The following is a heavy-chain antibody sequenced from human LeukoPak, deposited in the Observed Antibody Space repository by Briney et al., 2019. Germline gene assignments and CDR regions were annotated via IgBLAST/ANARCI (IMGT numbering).Heavy chain of an antibody. CDR2: VNHNGKT. CDR1: GGSFSGYY. D-gene: IGHD3-16*01. CDR3: ARGWGGFDS. J-gene: IGHJ5*01. V-gene: IGHV4-34*01. Sequence: SETLSLTCAAHGGSFSGYYYNWVRQSPGKGLEWIGHVNHNGKTNYNPSLKSRVTISVDTSKNQFSLTLTSVSAADTAIYFCARGWGGFDSWGQGTLVTVSS.